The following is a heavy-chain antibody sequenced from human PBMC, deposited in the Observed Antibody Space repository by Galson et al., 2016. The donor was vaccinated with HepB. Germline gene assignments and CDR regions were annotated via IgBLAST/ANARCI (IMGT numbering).Heavy chain of an antibody. Sequence: SLRLSCAASGFTFSSYGMHWVRQAPGKGLEWVAIIWYDGSLQYYADSVKGRFTISRDNSRNTLHLEMNSLRVEDTAVYYCARDRLRFLEWFDYWGQGTLVTVSS. D-gene: IGHD3-3*01. V-gene: IGHV3-33*01. CDR2: IWYDGSLQ. J-gene: IGHJ4*02. CDR1: GFTFSSYG. CDR3: ARDRLRFLEWFDY.